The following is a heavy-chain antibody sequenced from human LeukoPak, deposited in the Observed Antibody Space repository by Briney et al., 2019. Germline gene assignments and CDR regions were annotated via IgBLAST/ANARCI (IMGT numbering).Heavy chain of an antibody. V-gene: IGHV4-39*01. CDR1: GSSISTSTYN. J-gene: IGHJ6*03. CDR2: VYYTGIT. D-gene: IGHD3-22*01. CDR3: ARQVRSPVVMFMDV. Sequence: SETLSLTCTVAGSSISTSTYNWGWIRQPPGKGLEWIGSVYYTGITYYNPSVESRVTISVDTSKNHFSLELNSVTAADTGVYFCARQVRSPVVMFMDVWGKGTTVIVSS.